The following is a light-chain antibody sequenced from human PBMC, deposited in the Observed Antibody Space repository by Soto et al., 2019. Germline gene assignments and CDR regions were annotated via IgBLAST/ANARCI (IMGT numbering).Light chain of an antibody. V-gene: IGKV1-5*01. J-gene: IGKJ1*01. CDR2: DAS. Sequence: DIQMTQSPSTLSASVGDRVTITCRASQSISSWLAWYQQKPGKAPKLLIYDASSLESGGPSRFSGSGSGTEFTLTISSLQPDDFATYYCQQYNSYSWTFGRGTKVEIK. CDR1: QSISSW. CDR3: QQYNSYSWT.